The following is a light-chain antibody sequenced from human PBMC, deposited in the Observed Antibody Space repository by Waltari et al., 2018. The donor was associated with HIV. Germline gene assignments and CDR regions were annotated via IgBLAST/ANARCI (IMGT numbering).Light chain of an antibody. Sequence: QSVLTQPPSASGTPGQRVTISCSGSSSNIGSNYVYWYQQLPGTAPKLLIYRNNQRASGGPDRFSGSKSGTSASLASSGLRSEDEADYYCAAWDDSLSGEVFGTGTKVTVL. CDR1: SSNIGSNY. CDR3: AAWDDSLSGEV. CDR2: RNN. V-gene: IGLV1-47*01. J-gene: IGLJ1*01.